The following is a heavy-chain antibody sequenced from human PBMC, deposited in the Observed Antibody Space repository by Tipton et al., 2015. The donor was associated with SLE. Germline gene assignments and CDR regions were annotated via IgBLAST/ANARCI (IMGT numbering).Heavy chain of an antibody. J-gene: IGHJ4*01. V-gene: IGHV4-39*07. CDR2: INHRGST. Sequence: TLSLTCAVYGGSISSSSSYYWAWIRQPPGKGVEWIGEINHRGSTNYNPSLKSRVTISVDTSKNQFSLKLSSVTAADTAVYYCAREKQQLGRLFDYWGQGTLVTVSS. D-gene: IGHD6-13*01. CDR3: AREKQQLGRLFDY. CDR1: GGSISSSSSYY.